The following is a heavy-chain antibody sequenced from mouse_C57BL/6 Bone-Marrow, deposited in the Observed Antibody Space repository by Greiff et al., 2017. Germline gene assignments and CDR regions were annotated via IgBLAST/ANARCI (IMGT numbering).Heavy chain of an antibody. D-gene: IGHD2-1*01. V-gene: IGHV7-3*01. CDR3: ARYGNQDRCFDV. CDR2: IRNKANGYTT. CDR1: GFTFTDYY. Sequence: EVKLVESGGGLVQPGGSLSLSCAASGFTFTDYYMSWVRQPPGKALEWLGFIRNKANGYTTEYSASVKGRFTISRDNSQSILYLQMNALRAEDSATYYCARYGNQDRCFDVWGTGTTVTVSS. J-gene: IGHJ1*03.